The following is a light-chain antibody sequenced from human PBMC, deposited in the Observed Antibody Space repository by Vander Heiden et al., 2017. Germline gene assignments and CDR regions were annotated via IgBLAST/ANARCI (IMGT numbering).Light chain of an antibody. J-gene: IGLJ2*01. CDR2: RTN. Sequence: SSELTQDPTVSVALGQTVRITCQGDSLRSYYASGYQQKPGQAPVLVVYRTNIRPSGIPDRFSGSSSGNTASLKITGAQAEDEANYYCNARDRSRNHRKVVFGGGTKL. CDR1: SLRSYY. V-gene: IGLV3-19*01. CDR3: NARDRSRNHRKVV.